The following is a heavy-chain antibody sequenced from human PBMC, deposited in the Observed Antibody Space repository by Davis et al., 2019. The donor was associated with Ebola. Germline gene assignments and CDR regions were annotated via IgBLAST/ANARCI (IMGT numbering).Heavy chain of an antibody. Sequence: KVSCKASGGTFSSYAISWVRQMPGKGLEWMGIIYPRDSDTRHSPSFQGQVTISADKSISTAYLQWSRLKASDTAMYYCASHGVRGVLYGMDVWGRGTTVTVSS. CDR1: GGTFSSYA. CDR2: IYPRDSDT. CDR3: ASHGVRGVLYGMDV. D-gene: IGHD3-10*01. V-gene: IGHV5-51*01. J-gene: IGHJ6*04.